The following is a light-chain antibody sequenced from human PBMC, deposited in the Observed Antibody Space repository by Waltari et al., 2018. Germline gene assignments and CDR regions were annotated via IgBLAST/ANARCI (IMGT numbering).Light chain of an antibody. CDR1: QSVLYSSNNKNY. J-gene: IGKJ2*01. Sequence: DIVMTQSPDSLAVSLVERATINCKSSQSVLYSSNNKNYLAWYQQKPGQPPKLLIYWASTRESGVPDRFSGSGSETDFTLTVSSLQAEDVAVYYCQQYYSTPTFGQGTKLEIK. CDR2: WAS. CDR3: QQYYSTPT. V-gene: IGKV4-1*01.